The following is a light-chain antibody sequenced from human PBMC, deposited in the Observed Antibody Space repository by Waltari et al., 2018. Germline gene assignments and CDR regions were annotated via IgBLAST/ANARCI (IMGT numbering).Light chain of an antibody. CDR1: QGISSF. V-gene: IGKV1-9*01. CDR3: QQLNSFPYT. CDR2: AAY. J-gene: IGKJ2*01. Sequence: DIQLTQSQSFLSASVGDRVTITCRASQGISSFLAWYQQKPGKAPKLLIFAAYTLQSGVPSRFSGSGSGTEFTLTISSLQPEDFATYYCQQLNSFPYTFGQGTKLEIK.